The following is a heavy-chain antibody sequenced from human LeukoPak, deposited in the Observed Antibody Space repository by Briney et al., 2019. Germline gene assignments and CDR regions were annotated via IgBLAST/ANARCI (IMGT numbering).Heavy chain of an antibody. CDR2: IKTKSEGGTT. J-gene: IGHJ4*02. CDR3: TTEVGATAKG. CDR1: GFTVSNAW. D-gene: IGHD1-26*01. Sequence: GGSLRLSCAASGFTVSNAWMIWVRQAPGKGLEWVGRIKTKSEGGTTDCAAPVKGRFTISRDDSKNALYLQMNSLKSEDTGVYYCTTEVGATAKGWGQGTLVTVSS. V-gene: IGHV3-15*01.